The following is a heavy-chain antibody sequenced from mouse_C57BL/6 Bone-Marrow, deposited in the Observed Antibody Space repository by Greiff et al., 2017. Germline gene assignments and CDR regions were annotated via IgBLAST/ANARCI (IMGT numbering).Heavy chain of an antibody. CDR3: ARSTTGEYFDY. V-gene: IGHV1-69*01. CDR2: IDPSDSYT. CDR1: GYTFTSYW. Sequence: VQLQQPGAELVMPGASVKLSCKASGYTFTSYWMHWVKQRPGQGLEWIGVIDPSDSYTNYNQKFKGKSTLTVDKSSSTAYMQLSSLTSEDSAVYYCARSTTGEYFDYWGQGTTLTVSS. D-gene: IGHD1-1*01. J-gene: IGHJ2*01.